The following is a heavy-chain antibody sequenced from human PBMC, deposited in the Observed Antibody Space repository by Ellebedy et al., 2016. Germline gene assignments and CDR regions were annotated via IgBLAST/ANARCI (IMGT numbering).Heavy chain of an antibody. D-gene: IGHD6-19*01. CDR2: ISSSSSHI. V-gene: IGHV3-21*01. CDR3: ARGGTTMAGHDY. J-gene: IGHJ4*02. CDR1: GFSFSDYS. Sequence: GESLKISCAASGFSFSDYSMNWVRQAPGKGLEWVSSISSSSSHIYYADSVKGRFTISRDNAQNSLYLQMNSLRGEDTAVYYCARGGTTMAGHDYWGQGTLVTVSS.